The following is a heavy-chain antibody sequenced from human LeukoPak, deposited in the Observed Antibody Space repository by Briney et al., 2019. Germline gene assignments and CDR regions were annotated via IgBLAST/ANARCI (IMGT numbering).Heavy chain of an antibody. CDR3: ARVSDHYFDY. V-gene: IGHV5-51*01. J-gene: IGHJ4*02. Sequence: GESLKISCKASGYSFTSYWIGWVRPMPGKGLEWMGIIYPGDSDTRYTPSFQGQVTISADKSISTAYLRWSSLKASDIAMYYCARVSDHYFDYWGQGTLATVSS. CDR1: GYSFTSYW. D-gene: IGHD1-14*01. CDR2: IYPGDSDT.